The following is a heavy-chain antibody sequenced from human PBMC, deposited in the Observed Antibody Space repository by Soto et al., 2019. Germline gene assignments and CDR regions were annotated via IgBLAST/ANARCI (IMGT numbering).Heavy chain of an antibody. V-gene: IGHV1-18*01. CDR1: GYTFTSYG. CDR2: ISAYNGNT. J-gene: IGHJ3*02. Sequence: GESLKISCKASGYTFTSYGISWVRQAPGQGLEWMGWISAYNGNTNYAQKLQGRVTMTTDTSTSTAYMELRSLRSDDTAVYYCARAPEQDDAFDIWGQGTMVTVSS. CDR3: ARAPEQDDAFDI.